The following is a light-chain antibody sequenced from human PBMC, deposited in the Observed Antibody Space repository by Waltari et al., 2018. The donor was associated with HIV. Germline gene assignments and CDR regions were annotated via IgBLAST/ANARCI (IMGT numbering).Light chain of an antibody. J-gene: IGLJ2*01. CDR1: ALSMQN. CDR2: KDS. CDR3: QSTDRSGSYII. V-gene: IGLV3-25*03. Sequence: SYELTQPPSLSVSPGQTARIHRSGDALSMQNGLGCQQKPGYAPVLVIYKDSNRSSGSPERFSGTSSGTTVTLTISGAQAEDEAAYFCQSTDRSGSYIIFGGGTKLTVL.